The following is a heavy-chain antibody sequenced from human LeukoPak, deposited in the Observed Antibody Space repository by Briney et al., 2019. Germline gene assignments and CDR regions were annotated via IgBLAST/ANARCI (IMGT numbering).Heavy chain of an antibody. CDR1: GYTFTTYG. D-gene: IGHD3-22*01. CDR3: ARDFYETSGYYLDTFDI. Sequence: GASVKVSCKASGYTFTTYGISWVRQAPGQGLEWMGWISGYNGHTNFAQNLQGRVTVTTDTSTTTAYMELRSLRSDDTALYYCARDFYETSGYYLDTFDIWGQGTLVTVSS. V-gene: IGHV1-18*01. J-gene: IGHJ4*02. CDR2: ISGYNGHT.